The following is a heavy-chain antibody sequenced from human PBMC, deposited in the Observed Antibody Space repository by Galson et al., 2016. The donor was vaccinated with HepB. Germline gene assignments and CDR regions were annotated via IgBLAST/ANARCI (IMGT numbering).Heavy chain of an antibody. V-gene: IGHV3-72*01. Sequence: SLRLSCAASGFTFTDHFVDWVRQAPGKGLEWVGCSRNKGSGYSTQYAASVKGRFTMSRDDSMSSLFLQMNSLKTEDTAVYYCARLHYDGSVFHPFDCWGQGTLVTVSS. D-gene: IGHD3-22*01. J-gene: IGHJ4*02. CDR1: GFTFTDHF. CDR3: ARLHYDGSVFHPFDC. CDR2: SRNKGSGYST.